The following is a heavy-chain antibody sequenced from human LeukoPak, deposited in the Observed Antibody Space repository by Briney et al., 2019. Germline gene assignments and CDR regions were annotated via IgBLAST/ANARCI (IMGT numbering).Heavy chain of an antibody. CDR3: AKSRGSGRSMPRGVNFDY. CDR2: ISDGGSIT. CDR1: GGSIDSSSYY. V-gene: IGHV3-23*01. D-gene: IGHD3-10*01. J-gene: IGHJ4*02. Sequence: PSETLSLTCTVSGGSIDSSSYYWGWIRQPPGKGLEWVSNISDGGSITYYADSVKGRFTISRDNSKNTLFLQMSSLRAEDTAVYYCAKSRGSGRSMPRGVNFDYWGQATLVTVSS.